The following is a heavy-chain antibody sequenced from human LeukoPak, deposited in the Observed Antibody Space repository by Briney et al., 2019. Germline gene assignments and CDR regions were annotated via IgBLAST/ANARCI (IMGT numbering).Heavy chain of an antibody. V-gene: IGHV4-59*01. CDR2: IYYSGST. CDR1: GGSISSYY. J-gene: IGHJ5*02. CDR3: ARDDSSSWSNWFDP. D-gene: IGHD6-13*01. Sequence: SETLSLTCTVSGGSISSYYWSWIRQPPGKGLEWMGYIYYSGSTNYNPSLKSRVTISVDTSKNQFSLKLSSVTAADTAVYYCARDDSSSWSNWFDPWGQGTLVTVSS.